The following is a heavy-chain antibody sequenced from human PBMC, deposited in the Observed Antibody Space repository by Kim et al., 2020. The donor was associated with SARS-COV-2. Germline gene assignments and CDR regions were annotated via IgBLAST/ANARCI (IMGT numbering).Heavy chain of an antibody. CDR1: GGSFSGYY. J-gene: IGHJ4*02. Sequence: SETLSLTCAVYGGSFSGYYWSWIRQPPGKGLEWIGEINHSGSTNYNPSLKSRVTISVDTSKNQFSLKLSSVTAADTAVYYCARVGTMVRGPNDYWGQGTLVTVSS. CDR2: INHSGST. CDR3: ARVGTMVRGPNDY. D-gene: IGHD3-10*01. V-gene: IGHV4-34*01.